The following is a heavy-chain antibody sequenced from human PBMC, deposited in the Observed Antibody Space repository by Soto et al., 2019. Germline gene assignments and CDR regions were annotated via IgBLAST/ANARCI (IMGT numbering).Heavy chain of an antibody. J-gene: IGHJ6*03. CDR2: IKLDGSEK. CDR3: AREAGTPYSYYYYYYMDV. Sequence: GGSLILSCAASGFTFSSYWLSWVRQAPGKGLEWVANIKLDGSEKYYVDSVKGRFTISRDNAKNSLYLQMNSLRAEDTAVYYCAREAGTPYSYYYYYYMDVWGKGTTVTVSS. CDR1: GFTFSSYW. V-gene: IGHV3-7*01. D-gene: IGHD1-1*01.